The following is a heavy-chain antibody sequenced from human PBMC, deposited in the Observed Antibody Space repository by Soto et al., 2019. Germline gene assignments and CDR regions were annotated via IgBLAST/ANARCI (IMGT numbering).Heavy chain of an antibody. CDR1: GFTFSTYA. J-gene: IGHJ4*02. V-gene: IGHV3-30-3*01. Sequence: QVQLVESGGDVVQPGRSLRLSCAASGFTFSTYALQWVRQSPGKGLEWVALISYDGSNKHYADSVKGRFTISRDNSKNTLYLQMNSLRGDDTAVYYCARDGEVTPGAISYFDYWGQGTLVTVSS. CDR2: ISYDGSNK. D-gene: IGHD2-2*02. CDR3: ARDGEVTPGAISYFDY.